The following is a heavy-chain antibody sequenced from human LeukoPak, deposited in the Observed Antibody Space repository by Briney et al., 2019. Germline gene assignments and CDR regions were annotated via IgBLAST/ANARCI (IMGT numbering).Heavy chain of an antibody. V-gene: IGHV3-7*01. CDR3: AKAGLLWFGESWMDV. D-gene: IGHD3-10*01. J-gene: IGHJ6*02. CDR1: GFIFNTYW. Sequence: GGSLRLSCAASGFIFNTYWMSWVRQAPGKGLEWVANTKEDGSESHYVDSVKGRFTISRDNAKNSLYLQMNSLRAEDTAVYFCAKAGLLWFGESWMDVWGQGTTVTVSS. CDR2: TKEDGSES.